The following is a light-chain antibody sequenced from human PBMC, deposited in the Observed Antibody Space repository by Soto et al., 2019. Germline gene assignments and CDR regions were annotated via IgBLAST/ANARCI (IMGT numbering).Light chain of an antibody. CDR3: QQSYSTPRLT. CDR1: QSISSS. Sequence: DIQMTQSPSSLSASVGDRVTITCRASQSISSSLNWYQQKPGKAPKLLIYAASSLQSGVPSRFSGSGSGTDFTLTISSLQPEDFATYYCQQSYSTPRLTFGGGTKVEIK. CDR2: AAS. V-gene: IGKV1-39*01. J-gene: IGKJ4*01.